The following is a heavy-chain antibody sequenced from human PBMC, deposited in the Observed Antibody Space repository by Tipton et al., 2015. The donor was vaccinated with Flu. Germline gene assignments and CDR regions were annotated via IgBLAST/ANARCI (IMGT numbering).Heavy chain of an antibody. D-gene: IGHD3-22*01. Sequence: GSLRLSCVVSGFTLSNYWMHWVRQAPGKGVVWVSRMNGDGSSIQYTDSLKGRFTISRDNAKNTVFLQMNSLRAEDTAVYYCARVPLYDSSGYYAYFEHWGQGALFTVSS. CDR3: ARVPLYDSSGYYAYFEH. V-gene: IGHV3-74*01. J-gene: IGHJ1*01. CDR2: MNGDGSSI. CDR1: GFTLSNYW.